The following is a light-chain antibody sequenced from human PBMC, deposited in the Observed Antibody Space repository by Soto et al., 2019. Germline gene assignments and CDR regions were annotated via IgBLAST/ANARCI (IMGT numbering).Light chain of an antibody. CDR1: SSNIGSNY. V-gene: IGLV1-47*01. CDR3: GGWDDSLSGPV. CDR2: RNN. J-gene: IGLJ2*01. Sequence: QSVLTQPPSASGTPGQRVNISCSGGSSNIGSNYVYWYRQFPGTAPKLLIQRNNQRPSGVPARFSGPKSGTSASLAISGLRSEDEADYYCGGWDDSLSGPVFGGGTKVTVL.